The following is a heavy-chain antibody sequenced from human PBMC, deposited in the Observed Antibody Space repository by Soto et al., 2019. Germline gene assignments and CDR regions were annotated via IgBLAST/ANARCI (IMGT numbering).Heavy chain of an antibody. CDR1: GGSISSDY. J-gene: IGHJ4*02. Sequence: PSETLSLTCTVSGGSISSDYWSWIRQPPGKGLEWIGYISYSGNTNYNPSLKSLVTISVDTSKKQFSLKLRSVTAAETAVYYCARVLSGSSLFDYWGQGMLVT. V-gene: IGHV4-59*01. CDR2: ISYSGNT. CDR3: ARVLSGSSLFDY. D-gene: IGHD1-26*01.